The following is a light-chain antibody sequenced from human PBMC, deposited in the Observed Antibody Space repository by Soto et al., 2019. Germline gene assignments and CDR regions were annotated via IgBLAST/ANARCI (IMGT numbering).Light chain of an antibody. J-gene: IGKJ5*01. CDR3: MQSTQLPLT. Sequence: DIQMTQSPSSLSASVGDRVSITCRPSQSITNYLSWYQQKPGRAPKLLIYAASRLQSGVPSRFSGSGSGTDFTLKISRVEAEDAGVYYCMQSTQLPLTFGQGTRLEVK. V-gene: IGKV1-39*01. CDR2: AAS. CDR1: QSITNY.